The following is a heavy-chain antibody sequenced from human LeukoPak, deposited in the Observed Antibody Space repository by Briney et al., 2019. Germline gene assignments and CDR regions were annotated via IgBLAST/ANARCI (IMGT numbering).Heavy chain of an antibody. D-gene: IGHD2-15*01. J-gene: IGHJ4*02. CDR2: IKTKTDGGTT. Sequence: GGSLRLSCAASGFTFSNAWMSWVRQAPGKGLEWVGRIKTKTDGGTTDYAAPVKGRFTISRDDSKNTLYLQMNSLKTEDTAVYYCTTGGVVVVVAATLADYWGQGTLVTVSS. CDR1: GFTFSNAW. V-gene: IGHV3-15*01. CDR3: TTGGVVVVVAATLADY.